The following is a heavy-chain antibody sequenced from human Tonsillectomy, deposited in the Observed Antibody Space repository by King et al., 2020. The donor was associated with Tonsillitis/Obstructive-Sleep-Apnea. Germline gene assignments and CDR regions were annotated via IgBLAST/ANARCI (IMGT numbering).Heavy chain of an antibody. CDR2: IKSKTDGGTT. J-gene: IGHJ4*02. D-gene: IGHD4-17*01. Sequence: VQLVESGGGLVKPGGSLRLSCAASGFTFSNAWMNWVRQAPGKGLEWVGRIKSKTDGGTTDYAAPVKGRFTISRDDSKNTLYLQMNSLKTEDTAVYYCTTDQQDYAPGALDWGQGTLVTVSS. V-gene: IGHV3-15*07. CDR1: GFTFSNAW. CDR3: TTDQQDYAPGALD.